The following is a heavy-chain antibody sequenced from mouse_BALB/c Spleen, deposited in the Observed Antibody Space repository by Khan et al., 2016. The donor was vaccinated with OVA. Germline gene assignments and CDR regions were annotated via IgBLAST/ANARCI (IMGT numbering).Heavy chain of an antibody. J-gene: IGHJ3*01. CDR3: GRDGAYHRNDGWFAY. Sequence: VQLQESGAELARPGASVKMSCKASGYTFTSYTIHWIKLRPGQGLEWIGFINPSTGYTNYNQKFKDKATLTADKSSTTVYMQLSSLTSDDSAVYNCGRDGAYHRNDGWFAYWGQGTLVTVSA. V-gene: IGHV1-4*01. CDR1: GYTFTSYT. CDR2: INPSTGYT. D-gene: IGHD2-14*01.